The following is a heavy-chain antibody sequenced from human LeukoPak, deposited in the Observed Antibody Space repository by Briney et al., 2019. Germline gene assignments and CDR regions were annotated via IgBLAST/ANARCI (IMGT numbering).Heavy chain of an antibody. D-gene: IGHD5-18*01. J-gene: IGHJ4*02. Sequence: QPGGSLGLSCAASGFTVSTNCMTWVRQAPGKGLEWVSTIYSGGTTYYADSAMGRFTISRHNSRNTLYLQMNSLRAEDTAVYYCARVDTVMAYYFDLWGQGTLVTVSS. V-gene: IGHV3-53*04. CDR3: ARVDTVMAYYFDL. CDR2: IYSGGTT. CDR1: GFTVSTNC.